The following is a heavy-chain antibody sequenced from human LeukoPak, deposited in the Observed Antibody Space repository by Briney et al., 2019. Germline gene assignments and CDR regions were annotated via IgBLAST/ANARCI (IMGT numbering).Heavy chain of an antibody. V-gene: IGHV3-30*18. J-gene: IGHJ4*02. CDR2: ISYDGSNK. Sequence: GGSLRLSCAASGFTFSSYSMNWVRQAPGKGLEWVAVISYDGSNKYYADSVKGRFTISRDNSKNTLYLQMNSLRAEDTAVYYCAKDWSSQDYWGQGTLVTVSS. D-gene: IGHD1-26*01. CDR3: AKDWSSQDY. CDR1: GFTFSSYS.